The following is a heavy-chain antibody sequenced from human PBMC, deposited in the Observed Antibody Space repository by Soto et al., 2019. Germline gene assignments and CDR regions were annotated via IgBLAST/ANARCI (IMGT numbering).Heavy chain of an antibody. CDR3: AREGIHSQSHPWGDASNI. CDR2: INTGTGKA. Sequence: QVQLVQSGAEVKKPGASVKISCQASGYTFGNYPMHWVRQAPGQRLEWMAWINTGTGKAQLSQKLQGRLTITTDTSATTVYLVLSSLRSEDTAVYYSAREGIHSQSHPWGDASNIWGQGTAVIVSS. V-gene: IGHV1-3*04. CDR1: GYTFGNYP. J-gene: IGHJ3*02. D-gene: IGHD5-18*01.